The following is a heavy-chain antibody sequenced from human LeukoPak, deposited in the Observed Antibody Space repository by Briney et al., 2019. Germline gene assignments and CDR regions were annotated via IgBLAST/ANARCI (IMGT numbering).Heavy chain of an antibody. Sequence: SETLSLTCTVSGGSISSSSYYWGWVRQPPGKGLEWIGSIYYSGSTYYNPSLKSRVTISVDTSKNQFSLKLSSLTAADTAVYYCARGSSSWYGGYYYYMDVWGKGTTVTISS. D-gene: IGHD6-13*01. CDR1: GGSISSSSYY. CDR2: IYYSGST. V-gene: IGHV4-39*07. CDR3: ARGSSSWYGGYYYYMDV. J-gene: IGHJ6*03.